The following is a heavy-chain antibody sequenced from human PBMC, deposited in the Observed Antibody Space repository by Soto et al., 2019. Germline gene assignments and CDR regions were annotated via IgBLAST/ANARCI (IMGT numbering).Heavy chain of an antibody. J-gene: IGHJ6*02. CDR3: ARLNGYCISTNCHGYYGMDV. CDR2: INHSGST. Sequence: SETLSLTCAVYGGSFSGYYWSWIRQPPGKGLEWIGEINHSGSTNYNPSLKSRVTISVDTSKNQFSLRLSSVTAADTAVYYCARLNGYCISTNCHGYYGMDVCGQGTTVTVS. V-gene: IGHV4-34*01. CDR1: GGSFSGYY. D-gene: IGHD2-2*03.